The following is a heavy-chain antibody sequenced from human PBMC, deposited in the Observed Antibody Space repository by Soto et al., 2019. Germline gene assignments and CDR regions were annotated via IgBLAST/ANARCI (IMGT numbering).Heavy chain of an antibody. D-gene: IGHD6-13*01. Sequence: SETLSLTCAVYGGSFSGYYWSWIRQPPGKGLEWIGEINHSGSTNYNPSLKSRVTISVDTSKNQFSLKLSSVTAADTAVYYCANLGYSSSWYGYWFDPWGQGTLVTVSS. CDR3: ANLGYSSSWYGYWFDP. V-gene: IGHV4-34*01. CDR1: GGSFSGYY. J-gene: IGHJ5*02. CDR2: INHSGST.